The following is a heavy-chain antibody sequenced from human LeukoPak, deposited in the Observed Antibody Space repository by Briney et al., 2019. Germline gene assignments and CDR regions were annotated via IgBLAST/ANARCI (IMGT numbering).Heavy chain of an antibody. V-gene: IGHV3-23*01. Sequence: GSLRLSCAASGFTFSSYAMSWVRQAPGKGLEWVSAISGSGGSTYYADSVKGRFTISRDNSKNTLYLQMNSLRAEDTAVYYCAKGRWFGELLNYWGQGTLVTVSS. CDR1: GFTFSSYA. J-gene: IGHJ4*02. CDR3: AKGRWFGELLNY. CDR2: ISGSGGST. D-gene: IGHD3-10*01.